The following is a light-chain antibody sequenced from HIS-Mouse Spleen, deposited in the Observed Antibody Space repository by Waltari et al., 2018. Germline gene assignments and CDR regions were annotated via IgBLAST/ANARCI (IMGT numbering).Light chain of an antibody. J-gene: IGLJ2*01. CDR2: DDS. V-gene: IGLV3-21*03. Sequence: SSVLTQPPSVSVAPGKTDRITCGGNNIGSKSVHWYQQKPGQAPVLVVYDDSDRPSGIPERFSGSNSGNTATLTISGVEVGDEADYYCQVWDSSSDHVVFGGGTKLTVL. CDR3: QVWDSSSDHVV. CDR1: NIGSKS.